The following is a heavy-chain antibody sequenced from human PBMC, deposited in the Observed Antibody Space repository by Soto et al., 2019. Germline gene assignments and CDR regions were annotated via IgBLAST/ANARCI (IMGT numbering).Heavy chain of an antibody. Sequence: WGSLRLYCAPSVFPVSNVWMSWVRQAPGKGLEWIGRIKSKTDGGTTDYAAPVKDRFTISRDDSRNTLYLQMNSLKIEDTAMYYGTPDDPITRSWGQRT. CDR3: TPDDPITRS. D-gene: IGHD1-20*01. CDR2: IKSKTDGGTT. V-gene: IGHV3-15*01. J-gene: IGHJ5*02. CDR1: VFPVSNVW.